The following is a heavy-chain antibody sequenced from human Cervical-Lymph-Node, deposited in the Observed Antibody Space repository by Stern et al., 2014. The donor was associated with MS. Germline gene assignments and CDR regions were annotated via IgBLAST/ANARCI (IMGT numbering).Heavy chain of an antibody. CDR1: GGTFSSYA. D-gene: IGHD6-6*01. Sequence: VQLVQSGTEVKKPGSSVKVSCKASGGTFSSYAVSRERQAPGQGLEWMGWLIPMFDKAAYAQKFQGRVTITADESSSTVYMELSSLRSDDTAVYYCARGEAAHFDYWGQGTLVTVSS. CDR2: LIPMFDKA. V-gene: IGHV1-69*12. CDR3: ARGEAAHFDY. J-gene: IGHJ4*02.